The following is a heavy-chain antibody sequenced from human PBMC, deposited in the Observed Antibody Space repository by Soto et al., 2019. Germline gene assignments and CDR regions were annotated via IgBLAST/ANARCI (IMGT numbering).Heavy chain of an antibody. CDR3: ARDDYYDSNNWFDP. D-gene: IGHD3-9*01. V-gene: IGHV4-4*07. J-gene: IGHJ5*02. CDR1: GVSIKTYY. Sequence: QVQLQESGPGLVKPSETLSLTCAVSGVSIKTYYWSWIRKPAGKGLEWIGRIYTTGSANHNPSLKSRVTMSVDTSKNQVSLKLTSVTAADAGVYYCARDDYYDSNNWFDPWGQGILVTASS. CDR2: IYTTGSA.